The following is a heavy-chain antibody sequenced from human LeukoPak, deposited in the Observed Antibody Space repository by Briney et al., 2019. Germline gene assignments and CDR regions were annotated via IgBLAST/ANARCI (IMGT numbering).Heavy chain of an antibody. J-gene: IGHJ4*02. Sequence: KSGGSLRLSCAASGFTFSSYSMNWVRQAPGKGLEWVSSISSSSSYIYYADSVKGRFTISRDNAKNSLYLQMNSLRAEDTAVYYCARDGRPHSNSWGFDYWGQGTLVTVSS. D-gene: IGHD6-13*01. CDR2: ISSSSSYI. CDR1: GFTFSSYS. V-gene: IGHV3-21*01. CDR3: ARDGRPHSNSWGFDY.